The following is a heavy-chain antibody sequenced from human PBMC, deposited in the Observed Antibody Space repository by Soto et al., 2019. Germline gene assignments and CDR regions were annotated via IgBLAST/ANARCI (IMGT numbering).Heavy chain of an antibody. D-gene: IGHD2-21*02. V-gene: IGHV1-46*01. J-gene: IGHJ5*02. CDR1: GYTFTNYY. Sequence: QVQLVQSGAEVKKPGASVKVSCRASGYTFTNYYMHWVRQAPGQGLEWMGIIKPTGGETTYAQKFLGRASMTRDTSSGTLYMELSILRSEDTAVYYCARGGDIVVVTAPLDHWGQGTLVTVSS. CDR3: ARGGDIVVVTAPLDH. CDR2: IKPTGGET.